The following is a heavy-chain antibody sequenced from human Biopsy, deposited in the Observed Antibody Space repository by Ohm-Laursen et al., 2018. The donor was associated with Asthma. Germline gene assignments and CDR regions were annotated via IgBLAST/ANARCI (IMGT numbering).Heavy chain of an antibody. V-gene: IGHV4-30-4*01. J-gene: IGHJ6*02. D-gene: IGHD4-17*01. CDR2: GFYSGTT. Sequence: SQTLSLTCTVSRGSIRSYDHHWAWIPQPPGKGLEWNGSGFYSGTTHYTPSLARRVSISVDTSMNQFSMTLRSVTAADTAVYSCARVASYGDIYFAFDVWGPGTTVSV. CDR3: ARVASYGDIYFAFDV. CDR1: RGSIRSYDHH.